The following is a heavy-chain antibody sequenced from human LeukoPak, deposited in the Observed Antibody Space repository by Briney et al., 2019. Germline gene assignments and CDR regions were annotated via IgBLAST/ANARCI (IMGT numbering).Heavy chain of an antibody. J-gene: IGHJ4*02. V-gene: IGHV3-74*01. Sequence: GGSLRLSCAASGFTFSSYWMHWVRQAPGKGLVWVSRINTDGSSTSYADSVKGRFTISRDNSKNTLYLQMNSLRAEDTAVYYCAKDQSSSWYRSFFDYWGQGTLVTVSS. D-gene: IGHD6-13*01. CDR1: GFTFSSYW. CDR2: INTDGSST. CDR3: AKDQSSSWYRSFFDY.